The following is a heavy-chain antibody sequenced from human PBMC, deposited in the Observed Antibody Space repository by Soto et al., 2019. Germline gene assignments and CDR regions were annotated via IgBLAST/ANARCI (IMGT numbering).Heavy chain of an antibody. CDR2: ISYDGSKT. V-gene: IGHV3-30*18. D-gene: IGHD3-10*01. CDR1: GVTFSSHG. J-gene: IGHJ6*02. CDR3: AKDRLGRGDDFYFGMDV. Sequence: PGGSLRLSCAASGVTFSSHGMHWVRQAPGKGLEWVAVISYDGSKTYYGDSMKGRFTISRDNSKNTVYLQMNSLRAEDTAVYYCAKDRLGRGDDFYFGMDVWGQGTTVTVSS.